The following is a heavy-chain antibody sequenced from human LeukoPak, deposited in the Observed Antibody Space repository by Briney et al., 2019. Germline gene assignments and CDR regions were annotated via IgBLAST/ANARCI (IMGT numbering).Heavy chain of an antibody. CDR3: AKDLTSGSGSYDY. Sequence: GGSLRLSCTASGFTFTDYAMSWVRQAPGEGLEWVSAISGDGGGYTYYADSVKGRFTISGVNSKNTLYLEMNSLRAEDTAVYYCAKDLTSGSGSYDYWGQGTLVTVSS. V-gene: IGHV3-23*01. CDR1: GFTFTDYA. CDR2: ISGDGGGYT. J-gene: IGHJ4*02. D-gene: IGHD3-10*01.